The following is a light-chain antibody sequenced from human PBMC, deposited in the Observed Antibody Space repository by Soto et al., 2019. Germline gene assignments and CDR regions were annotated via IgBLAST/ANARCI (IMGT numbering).Light chain of an antibody. V-gene: IGKV1-5*01. CDR1: QSISSW. J-gene: IGKJ1*01. CDR2: DAS. CDR3: QQYNSYSRAT. Sequence: DIQMTQSPSTLSASVGDRVTITCRASQSISSWLAWYQQKPGKAPKLLIYDASSLESGVPSRFSGSGSGTEVTITISSLQPDDFEPYYCQQYNSYSRATFGQGTKVESK.